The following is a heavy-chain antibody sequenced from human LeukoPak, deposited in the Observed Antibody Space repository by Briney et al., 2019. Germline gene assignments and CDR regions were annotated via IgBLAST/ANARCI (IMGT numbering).Heavy chain of an antibody. Sequence: SETLSLTCTVSGGSIGSGTYYWTWLRQPAGKGLEWIGRFYTGGSTNYNPSLRSRVSISLDMSKNQFSLKMSSVTAADTAVYYCARLNGAAAGTKFDPWGQGTLVTVSS. CDR2: FYTGGST. CDR1: GGSIGSGTYY. V-gene: IGHV4-61*02. J-gene: IGHJ5*02. D-gene: IGHD6-13*01. CDR3: ARLNGAAAGTKFDP.